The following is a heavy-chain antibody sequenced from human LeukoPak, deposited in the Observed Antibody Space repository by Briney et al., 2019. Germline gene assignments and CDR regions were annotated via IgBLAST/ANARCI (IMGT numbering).Heavy chain of an antibody. D-gene: IGHD3-3*01. CDR2: ISNIGGST. J-gene: IGHJ4*02. CDR1: GLTLSSFD. CDR3: AKVDYDFRSGYYFH. Sequence: GGSLRLSCADSGLTLSSFDMSWVRQAPGKGLERVSSISNIGGSTYYADSVKGRFTISRDNSKNMVYLQMNSLRVEDTAVYYCAKVDYDFRSGYYFHWGQGTLVSVSS. V-gene: IGHV3-23*01.